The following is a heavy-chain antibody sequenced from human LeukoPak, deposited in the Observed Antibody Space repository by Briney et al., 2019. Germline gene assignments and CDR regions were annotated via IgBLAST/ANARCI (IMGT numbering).Heavy chain of an antibody. V-gene: IGHV4-34*01. CDR1: GGSFSGYY. J-gene: IGHJ3*02. CDR2: INHSGST. Sequence: PSETLSHTCAVYGGSFSGYYWSWIRQPPGKGLEWIGEINHSGSTNYNPSLKSRVTISVDKSKNQFSLKLSSVTAADTAVYYCARDRGDSSGYLDDAFDIWGQGTMVTVSS. D-gene: IGHD3-22*01. CDR3: ARDRGDSSGYLDDAFDI.